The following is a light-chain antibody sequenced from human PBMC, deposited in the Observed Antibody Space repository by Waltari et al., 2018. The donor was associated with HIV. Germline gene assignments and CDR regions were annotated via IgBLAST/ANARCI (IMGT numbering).Light chain of an antibody. CDR1: SPIIGNNH. CDR2: DNN. J-gene: IGLJ2*01. Sequence: HSVLTPPPSVSAAPGQKVTLSCSGTSPIIGNNHFTCYQQLPGTPPKLLIYDNNKRPSGIPDRISGSKSGTSATLGITGLQTGDEADYYCGTWDSSLSAGGVFGGGTKLTVL. V-gene: IGLV1-51*01. CDR3: GTWDSSLSAGGV.